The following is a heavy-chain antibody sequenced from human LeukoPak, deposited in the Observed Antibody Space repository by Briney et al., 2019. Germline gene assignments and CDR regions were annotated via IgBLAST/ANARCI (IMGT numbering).Heavy chain of an antibody. CDR1: GYTFTGYY. CDR2: INPSGGST. D-gene: IGHD2-21*02. CDR3: ASEVGVVTAIGYAFDI. Sequence: ASVKVSCKASGYTFTGYYMHWVRQAPGQGLEWMGIINPSGGSTSYAQKFQGRVTMTRDTSTSTVYMELSSLRSEDTAVYYCASEVGVVTAIGYAFDIWGQGTMVTVSS. V-gene: IGHV1-46*01. J-gene: IGHJ3*02.